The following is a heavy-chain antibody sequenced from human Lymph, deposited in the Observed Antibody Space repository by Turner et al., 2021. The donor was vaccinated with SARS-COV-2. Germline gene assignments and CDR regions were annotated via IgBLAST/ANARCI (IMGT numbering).Heavy chain of an antibody. J-gene: IGHJ4*02. Sequence: QVQLQASGPGLVKPSGTLSLTCAVSGGSISSSTWWNWVRQPPGKGLAWIWEIYHSGNTNYNPSLKSRVTISVDKSKNQFTLKLSSVTAANSAVYECANKYCSGGSCSYFDHWGQGTLVTVSS. D-gene: IGHD2-15*01. V-gene: IGHV4-4*02. CDR2: IYHSGNT. CDR3: ANKYCSGGSCSYFDH. CDR1: GGSISSSTW.